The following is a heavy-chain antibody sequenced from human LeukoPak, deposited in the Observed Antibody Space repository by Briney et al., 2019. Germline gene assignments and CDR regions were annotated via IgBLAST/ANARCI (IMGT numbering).Heavy chain of an antibody. CDR1: GGSIRSSSYY. V-gene: IGHV4-39*07. CDR3: AREDSSYYRGYYFDY. J-gene: IGHJ4*02. D-gene: IGHD6-19*01. CDR2: IYYSGST. Sequence: SETLPLTCTVSGGSIRSSSYYWGWIRQPPGKGLEWIGSIYYSGSTYYNPSLKSRVTISVDTSKNQFSLKLSSVTAADTAVYYCAREDSSYYRGYYFDYWGQGTLVTVSS.